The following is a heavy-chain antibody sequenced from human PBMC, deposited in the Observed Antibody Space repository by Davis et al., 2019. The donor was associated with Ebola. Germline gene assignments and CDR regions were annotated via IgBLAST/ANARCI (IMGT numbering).Heavy chain of an antibody. V-gene: IGHV3-33*06. CDR3: AKVVPGIVGALYYYGMDV. CDR2: IWYDGSNK. D-gene: IGHD2-15*01. J-gene: IGHJ6*02. Sequence: GESLKISCAASGFTFSSYGMHWVRQAPGKGLEWVAVIWYDGSNKYYADSVKGRFTISRDNSKNTLYLQMNSLRAEDTAVYYCAKVVPGIVGALYYYGMDVWGQGTTVTVSS. CDR1: GFTFSSYG.